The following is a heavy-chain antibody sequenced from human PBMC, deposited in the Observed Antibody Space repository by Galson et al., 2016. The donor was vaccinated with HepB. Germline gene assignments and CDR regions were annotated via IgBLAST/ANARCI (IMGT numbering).Heavy chain of an antibody. CDR3: AADPGDFWTHFDY. J-gene: IGHJ4*02. V-gene: IGHV3-30*04. Sequence: SLRLSCAASGFTFSNYAMHWVRQAPGKGLEWVAVISYDGSHKYYADSVKGRFTISRDNSKNTLYLQMNSLRPEDTAVYYCAADPGDFWTHFDYWGQGTLVTVSS. D-gene: IGHD3/OR15-3a*01. CDR2: ISYDGSHK. CDR1: GFTFSNYA.